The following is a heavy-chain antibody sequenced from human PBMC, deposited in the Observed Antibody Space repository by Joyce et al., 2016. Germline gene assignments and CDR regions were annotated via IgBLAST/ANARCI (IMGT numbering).Heavy chain of an antibody. J-gene: IGHJ2*01. CDR3: ARLVMAPGNWYFDL. CDR2: IYHGESEA. CDR1: GYIFTRNW. Sequence: EVQLVQSGVEVKKPGESQKISCKGSGYIFTRNWIGWVRQMPGKGLKWMGIIYHGESEAKYSTSFEGKVTMSADMSINTAYLQWSSLKASDTAMYYCARLVMAPGNWYFDLWGRGTLVSVSS. V-gene: IGHV5-51*01. D-gene: IGHD3-22*01.